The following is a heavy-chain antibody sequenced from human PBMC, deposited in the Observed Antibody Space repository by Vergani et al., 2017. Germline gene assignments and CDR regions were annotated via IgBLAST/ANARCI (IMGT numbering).Heavy chain of an antibody. Sequence: EVQLLESGGDLVQPGGSLRLSCAVSGFTFSSYAMSWVRQAPGKGLEWVSAISTSGESTWYGDSVKGRFTMSRDNSKNTLYLQMNSLRVEDAAVYYCAKEQGSDSSGNFDYWGQGTLVTVSS. V-gene: IGHV3-23*01. J-gene: IGHJ4*02. CDR2: ISTSGEST. D-gene: IGHD6-19*01. CDR3: AKEQGSDSSGNFDY. CDR1: GFTFSSYA.